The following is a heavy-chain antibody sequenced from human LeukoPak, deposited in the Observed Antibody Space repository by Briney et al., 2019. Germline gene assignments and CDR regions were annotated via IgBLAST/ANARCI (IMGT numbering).Heavy chain of an antibody. V-gene: IGHV1-2*02. J-gene: IGHJ6*02. D-gene: IGHD6-19*01. CDR2: INPSSGGT. CDR1: GYTFTGYY. CDR3: ARGQGAYSSGWYAQPDYYYGMDV. Sequence: GASVKVSCKASGYTFTGYYMHWVRQAPGQGLGWMGWINPSSGGTNYAQKFQGRVTMTRDTSISTAYMELSRLRSDDTAVYYCARGQGAYSSGWYAQPDYYYGMDVWGQGTTVTVSS.